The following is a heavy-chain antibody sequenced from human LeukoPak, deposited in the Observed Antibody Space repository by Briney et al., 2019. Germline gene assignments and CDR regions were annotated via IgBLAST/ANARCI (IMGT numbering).Heavy chain of an antibody. CDR2: TYYRSKWYN. CDR1: GDSVSSNSAA. V-gene: IGHV6-1*01. J-gene: IGHJ6*02. Sequence: SQTLSLTCAISGDSVSSNSAAWNWIRQSPSRGLEWLGRTYYRSKWYNDYAVSVKSRITIDPDTSKNQFSLQLNSVTPEDTAVYYCAREVAEAVAGTEIYYYYYGMDVWGQGTTVTVSS. D-gene: IGHD6-19*01. CDR3: AREVAEAVAGTEIYYYYYGMDV.